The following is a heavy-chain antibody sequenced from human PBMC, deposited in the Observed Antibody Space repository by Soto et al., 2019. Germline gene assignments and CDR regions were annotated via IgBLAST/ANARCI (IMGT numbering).Heavy chain of an antibody. V-gene: IGHV3-15*01. CDR3: TTGIYDFLSGCPQHAFYV. Sequence: GGSLRLSCAASGFTFSTAWMTWVRQAPGKGLEWVGRITSKSGGATTDYAAPVKGGFTISRDDSKNTLYLEMNSLKTEDTAVYYCTTGIYDFLSGCPQHAFYVWGQGTMVPVSS. J-gene: IGHJ3*01. CDR2: ITSKSGGATT. D-gene: IGHD3-9*01. CDR1: GFTFSTAW.